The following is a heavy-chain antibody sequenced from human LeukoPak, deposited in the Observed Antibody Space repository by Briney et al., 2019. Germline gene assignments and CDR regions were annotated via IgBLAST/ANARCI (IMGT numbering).Heavy chain of an antibody. CDR3: ARGTSEYSSSRGSFP. V-gene: IGHV3-21*01. CDR1: GFTFSSYS. D-gene: IGHD6-13*01. CDR2: ISSSSSYI. Sequence: GGSLRLSCAASGFTFSSYSMNWVRQAPGKGLEWVSSISSSSSYIYYADSVKGRFTISRDNAKSSLYLQMNSLRAEDTAVYYCARGTSEYSSSRGSFPWGQGTLVTVSS. J-gene: IGHJ5*02.